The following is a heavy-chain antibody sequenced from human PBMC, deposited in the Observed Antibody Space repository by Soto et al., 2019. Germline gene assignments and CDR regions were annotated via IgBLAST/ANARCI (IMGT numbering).Heavy chain of an antibody. CDR1: GFTFSSYG. J-gene: IGHJ6*02. Sequence: PGGSLRLSCAASGFTFSSYGMHWVRQAPGKGLEWVAVIWYDGSNKYYADSVKGRFTISRDNSKNTLYLQMNSLRAEDTAVYYCASAYDFWSGYYYYGMDVWGQGTTVTVSS. CDR3: ASAYDFWSGYYYYGMDV. D-gene: IGHD3-3*01. CDR2: IWYDGSNK. V-gene: IGHV3-33*01.